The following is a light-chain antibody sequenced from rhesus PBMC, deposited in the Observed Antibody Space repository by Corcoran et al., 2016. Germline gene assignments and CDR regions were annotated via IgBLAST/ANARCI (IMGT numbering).Light chain of an antibody. J-gene: IGKJ2*01. CDR3: MQSTKGPYS. Sequence: DIVMTQTPLSLPVTPGEPASISCRSSQSLLHSNGNTYLDWYLQKPGQSPRLLIYKVTNRESGVPDRFSGSGSGTDFTLKISRVEPEDVGVYYCMQSTKGPYSFGQGTKVEIK. CDR2: KVT. V-gene: IGKV2S2*01. CDR1: QSLLHSNGNTY.